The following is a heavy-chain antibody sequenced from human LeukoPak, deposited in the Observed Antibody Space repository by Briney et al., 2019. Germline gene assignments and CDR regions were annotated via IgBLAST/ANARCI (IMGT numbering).Heavy chain of an antibody. D-gene: IGHD2-2*01. J-gene: IGHJ4*02. Sequence: PGGSLRLSCATSGFTFTSYWMHWVRQVAGKGLVWLARVDHGGSGTNYADSVKGRFTISRDNAKSTVYLQMNSLRVEDTALYYCAKDTRKAAAMQFDYWGQGTLVTVSS. V-gene: IGHV3-74*01. CDR1: GFTFTSYW. CDR3: AKDTRKAAAMQFDY. CDR2: VDHGGSGT.